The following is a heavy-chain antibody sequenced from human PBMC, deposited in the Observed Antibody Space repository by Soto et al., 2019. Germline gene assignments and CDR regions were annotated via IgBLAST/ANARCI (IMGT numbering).Heavy chain of an antibody. D-gene: IGHD6-6*01. V-gene: IGHV1-18*01. CDR3: ARGAEWYSSSACLY. CDR2: ISAYNGNT. Sequence: ASVKVSCKASGYTFTSYGISWVRQAPGQGLEWMGWISAYNGNTNYAQKLQGRVTMTTDTSTSTAYMELRSPRSDDTAVYYCARGAEWYSSSACLYWGQGTLVTVSS. J-gene: IGHJ4*02. CDR1: GYTFTSYG.